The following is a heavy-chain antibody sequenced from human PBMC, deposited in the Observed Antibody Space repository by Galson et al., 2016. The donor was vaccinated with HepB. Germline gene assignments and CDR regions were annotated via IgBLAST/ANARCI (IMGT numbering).Heavy chain of an antibody. CDR1: GGSFTNNNW. Sequence: ETLSLTCAVSGGSFTNNNWWSWVRQPPGKGLEWIGEMYHSGYTNYNPSLKSRVTMSVDKSKNQFSLRLFAVTAADTAVYHCVRVWGKYFDYWGQGALVTVAS. D-gene: IGHD7-27*01. J-gene: IGHJ4*02. CDR2: MYHSGYT. CDR3: VRVWGKYFDY. V-gene: IGHV4-4*02.